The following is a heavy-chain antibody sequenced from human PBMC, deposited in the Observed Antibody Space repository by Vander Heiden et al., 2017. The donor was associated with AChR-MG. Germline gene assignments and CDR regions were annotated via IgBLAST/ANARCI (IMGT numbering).Heavy chain of an antibody. J-gene: IGHJ5*02. Sequence: LSLKSRVTISVDTSKNQFSLKLSSVTAADTAVYYCARERTIFGGVMTYNWFDPWGQGTLVTVSS. D-gene: IGHD3-3*01. V-gene: IGHV4-31*02. CDR3: ARERTIFGGVMTYNWFDP.